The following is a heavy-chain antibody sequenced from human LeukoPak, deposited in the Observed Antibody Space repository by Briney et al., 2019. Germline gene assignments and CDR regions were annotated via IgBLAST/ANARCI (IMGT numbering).Heavy chain of an antibody. CDR1: GFIFSSYA. CDR3: ANSVTASYYYGMDV. Sequence: PGGSLRLSCAASGFIFSSYAMNWVRQAPGKGLEWVSAINDGGGRTYYADSVKGRFTISRDNSKNTLYLQMNSLRAEDTAVYYCANSVTASYYYGMDVWGQGTTVTVPS. V-gene: IGHV3-23*01. CDR2: INDGGGRT. D-gene: IGHD2-21*02. J-gene: IGHJ6*02.